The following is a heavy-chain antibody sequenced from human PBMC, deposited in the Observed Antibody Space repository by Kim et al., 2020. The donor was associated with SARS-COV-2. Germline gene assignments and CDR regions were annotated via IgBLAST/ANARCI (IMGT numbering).Heavy chain of an antibody. J-gene: IGHJ4*02. V-gene: IGHV1-46*01. Sequence: KFQGRVTMTRDTSTSTAYMELSSLRSEDTAVYYCARDYGSGSQPAYYFDYWGQGTLVTVSS. D-gene: IGHD3-10*01. CDR3: ARDYGSGSQPAYYFDY.